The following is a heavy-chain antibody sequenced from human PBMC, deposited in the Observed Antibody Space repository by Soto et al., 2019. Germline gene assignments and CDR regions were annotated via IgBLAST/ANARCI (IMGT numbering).Heavy chain of an antibody. CDR2: MNPNSGNT. V-gene: IGHV1-8*01. Sequence: QVQLVQSGAEVKKPGASVKVSCKASGYTFTSYDINWVRQATGQGLEWMGWMNPNSGNTGYAQKFQGRVTMTRNTSISTAYMELSSLRSEDTAVYYCARDTYYDFWSGPMGGAFDIWGQGTMVTVSS. CDR1: GYTFTSYD. D-gene: IGHD3-3*01. J-gene: IGHJ3*02. CDR3: ARDTYYDFWSGPMGGAFDI.